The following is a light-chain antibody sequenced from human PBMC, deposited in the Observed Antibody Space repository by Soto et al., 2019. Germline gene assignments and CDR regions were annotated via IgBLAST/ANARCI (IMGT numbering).Light chain of an antibody. V-gene: IGKV1-5*01. J-gene: IGKJ1*01. CDR2: DAS. CDR1: QSISNW. CDR3: QQYNSYSVP. Sequence: DIQMTQSPSTLSASVGDRVTITCRASQSISNWLAWYQQKPGKAPKLLIYDASSLESGVPSRFSGSGSGTEFTLTISSLQPDDFATYYCQQYNSYSVPFGQGTKVDIK.